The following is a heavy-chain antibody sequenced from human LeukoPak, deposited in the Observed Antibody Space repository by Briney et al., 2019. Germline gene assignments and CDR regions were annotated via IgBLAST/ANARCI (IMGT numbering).Heavy chain of an antibody. J-gene: IGHJ4*02. CDR1: GYTFTSYD. CDR2: MNPNSGNT. CDR3: ARPTVTTTFSLDY. D-gene: IGHD4-17*01. Sequence: ASVKVSCKASGYTFTSYDINWVRQATGQGLEWMGWMNPNSGNTGYALKFQGRVTMTRNTSISTAYMELSSLRSEDTAVYYCARPTVTTTFSLDYWGQGTLVTVSS. V-gene: IGHV1-8*01.